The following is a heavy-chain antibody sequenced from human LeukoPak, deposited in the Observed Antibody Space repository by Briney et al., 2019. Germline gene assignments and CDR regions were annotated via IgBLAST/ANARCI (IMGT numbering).Heavy chain of an antibody. CDR1: GYTFNTYG. Sequence: ASVKVSCKASGYTFNTYGISWVRQAPGQGLEWMGWISGYNGNTKYAQKVQGRVTLTTDTSTSTAYMELRSLTSEDTAVYYCARDHSSSCQLFDYWGQGTLVTVSS. D-gene: IGHD6-13*01. CDR3: ARDHSSSCQLFDY. J-gene: IGHJ4*02. CDR2: ISGYNGNT. V-gene: IGHV1-18*01.